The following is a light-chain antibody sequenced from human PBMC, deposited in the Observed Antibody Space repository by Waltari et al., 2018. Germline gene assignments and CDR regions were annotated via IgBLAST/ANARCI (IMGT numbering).Light chain of an antibody. CDR2: AES. J-gene: IGKJ2*01. CDR1: QGISSF. V-gene: IGKV1-8*01. CDR3: QHYYSYPHT. Sequence: AIRMTQSPSSLSASTGDRVSITCRAGQGISSFLAWYKQKPGKAPKLLIYAESTLQSGVPSRFSGSGSGTDFTLTISCLQSEDFATYYCQHYYSYPHTFGQGTKLEIK.